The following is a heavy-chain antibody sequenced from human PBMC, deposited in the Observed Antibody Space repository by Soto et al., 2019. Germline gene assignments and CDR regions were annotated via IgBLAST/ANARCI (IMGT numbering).Heavy chain of an antibody. CDR1: GYSFNTYA. CDR2: INTANGNT. V-gene: IGHV1-3*04. Sequence: QVQLVQSGAEVKKPGASVRVSCQASGYSFNTYAIHWVRQAPGQGLEWMGWINTANGNTEYSQKFQGRVTFTRDTSATTAYMDLSSLRSEDTATYYCARRYKSAGWFDPWGQGTLVTASS. CDR3: ARRYKSAGWFDP. J-gene: IGHJ5*02. D-gene: IGHD1-1*01.